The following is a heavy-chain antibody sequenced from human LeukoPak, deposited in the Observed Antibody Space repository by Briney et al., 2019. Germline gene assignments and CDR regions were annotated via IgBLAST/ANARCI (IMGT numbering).Heavy chain of an antibody. CDR1: GFTFSSYA. CDR3: AKGLHITMIVVVTSGYFDY. Sequence: GGSLRLSCAASGFTFSSYAMSWVRQAPGKGLEWVSAISGSGGSTYYADSVNGRFTISRDNSKNTLYLQMNSLRAEDTAVYYCAKGLHITMIVVVTSGYFDYWGQGTLVTVSS. J-gene: IGHJ4*02. CDR2: ISGSGGST. D-gene: IGHD3-22*01. V-gene: IGHV3-23*01.